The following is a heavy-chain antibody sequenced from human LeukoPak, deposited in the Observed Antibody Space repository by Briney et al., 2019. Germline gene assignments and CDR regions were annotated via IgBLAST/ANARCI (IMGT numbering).Heavy chain of an antibody. Sequence: TGGSLRLSCAASGFSFSDYYMSWVRQAPGKGLEWVSSIGPTGTDRYYADSVRGRFTISRDNAKNSMYLQMDSLRDEDTAVYYCATETIGRHYDYWGQGTLLTVSS. D-gene: IGHD1-14*01. CDR2: IGPTGTDR. J-gene: IGHJ4*02. V-gene: IGHV3-69-1*02. CDR1: GFSFSDYY. CDR3: ATETIGRHYDY.